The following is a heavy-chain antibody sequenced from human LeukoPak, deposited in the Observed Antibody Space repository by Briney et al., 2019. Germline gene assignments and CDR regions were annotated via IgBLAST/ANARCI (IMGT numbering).Heavy chain of an antibody. D-gene: IGHD3-22*01. V-gene: IGHV3-9*01. CDR3: AKDLLPYDSSAIPG. J-gene: IGHJ4*02. CDR2: ISWNSDSI. CDR1: GFTLDDYA. Sequence: GGSLRLSCAASGFTLDDYAMHGVRQAPGKGLEGVSGISWNSDSIGYADSVKGRFTISRDNAKNYLYLQMNSLRAEDTALYYCAKDLLPYDSSAIPGWGQGTLVTVSS.